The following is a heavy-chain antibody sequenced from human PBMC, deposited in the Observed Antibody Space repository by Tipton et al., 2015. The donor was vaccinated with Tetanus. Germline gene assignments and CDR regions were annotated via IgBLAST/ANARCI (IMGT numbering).Heavy chain of an antibody. CDR3: ARGFTTYGSARYFDS. V-gene: IGHV3-21*01. D-gene: IGHD4-17*01. CDR1: GFAFSNYR. J-gene: IGHJ4*02. Sequence: SLRLSCEVSGFAFSNYRMNWVRQAPGKGLEWISSISSTSSYIYYADSVKGRFTISRDNAKSSLYLQMTSLRADDTAVYLCARGFTTYGSARYFDSWGLGTPVTVS. CDR2: ISSTSSYI.